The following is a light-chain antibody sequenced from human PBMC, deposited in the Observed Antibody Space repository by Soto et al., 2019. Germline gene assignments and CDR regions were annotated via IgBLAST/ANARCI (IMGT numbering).Light chain of an antibody. CDR1: QSVSSSY. J-gene: IGKJ5*01. CDR3: QQYGSSPST. V-gene: IGKV3-20*01. CDR2: GAS. Sequence: EIVLTQSPGILSLSPGERATLSCRASQSVSSSYLAWYQQKPGQAPRLLIYGASSRATGIPDRFSGSGSGTDFTLTIIRLEPEDFAVYYCQQYGSSPSTFGQGTRLEIK.